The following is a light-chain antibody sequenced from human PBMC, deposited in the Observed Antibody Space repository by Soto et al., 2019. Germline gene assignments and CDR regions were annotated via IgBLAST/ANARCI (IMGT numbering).Light chain of an antibody. CDR1: SDDVGGYAY. CDR2: EVS. V-gene: IGLV2-14*01. Sequence: QSALTQPASVSGSPGQSITISCTGTSDDVGGYAYVSWYQHYPGKAPKLIISEVSNRPSGVSDRFSGSRSGNTASLTISGLQAEDEADYYCSSYADTHTVFGGGTQLTVL. J-gene: IGLJ7*01. CDR3: SSYADTHTV.